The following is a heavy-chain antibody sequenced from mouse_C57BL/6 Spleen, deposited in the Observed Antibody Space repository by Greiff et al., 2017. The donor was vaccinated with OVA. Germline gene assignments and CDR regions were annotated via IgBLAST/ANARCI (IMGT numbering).Heavy chain of an antibody. Sequence: DVHLVESGGGLVQPGGSMKLSCAASGFTFSDAWMDWVRQSPEKGLEWVAEIRNKANNHATYYAESVKGRFTISRDDSKSSVYLQMNSLRAEDTGIYYCTGPITTVVANWYFDVWGTGTTVTVSS. V-gene: IGHV6-6*01. CDR1: GFTFSDAW. J-gene: IGHJ1*03. D-gene: IGHD1-1*01. CDR3: TGPITTVVANWYFDV. CDR2: IRNKANNHAT.